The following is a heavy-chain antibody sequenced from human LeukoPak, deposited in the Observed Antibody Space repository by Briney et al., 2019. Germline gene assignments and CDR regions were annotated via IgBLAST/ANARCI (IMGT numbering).Heavy chain of an antibody. CDR1: GLSFSYYW. Sequence: PGGSLRLSCAVSGLSFSYYWMHWVRQAPGKGLVWVARTNLHGTAVDYAGSVKGRFTISRDNAKNTLFLQMNSLRAEDTAVYYCASAYTYVRLGDHWGQGTLVTVSS. V-gene: IGHV3-74*01. CDR2: TNLHGTAV. D-gene: IGHD3-16*01. J-gene: IGHJ4*02. CDR3: ASAYTYVRLGDH.